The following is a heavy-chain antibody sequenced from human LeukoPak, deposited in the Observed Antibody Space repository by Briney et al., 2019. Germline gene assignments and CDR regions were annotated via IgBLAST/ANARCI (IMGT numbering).Heavy chain of an antibody. CDR1: GFTFSDFY. CDR3: ARDYASEYMNV. CDR2: ISTTGYTI. Sequence: GGSLRLSCEASGFTFSDFYMSWIRQAPGQGLEWLSYISTTGYTIYYADSVKGRFTISRDNTQNSLFLQMDSLRVEDTAVYYCARDYASEYMNVWGKGTTVTVSS. V-gene: IGHV3-11*04. J-gene: IGHJ6*03. D-gene: IGHD3-16*01.